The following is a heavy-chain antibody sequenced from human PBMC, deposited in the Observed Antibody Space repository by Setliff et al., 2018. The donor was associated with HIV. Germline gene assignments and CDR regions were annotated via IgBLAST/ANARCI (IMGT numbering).Heavy chain of an antibody. CDR3: ALGGCSGGSCYSGRFDY. D-gene: IGHD2-15*01. J-gene: IGHJ4*02. V-gene: IGHV3-9*01. Sequence: SLRLSCKVSGFSLDNYAMHWVRQRPGKGLEWVSGISWDSDNTGYADSVNGRFIISRDNAKNSLYLQMNSLRAEDTALYYCALGGCSGGSCYSGRFDYWGQGRLVTVSS. CDR1: GFSLDNYA. CDR2: ISWDSDNT.